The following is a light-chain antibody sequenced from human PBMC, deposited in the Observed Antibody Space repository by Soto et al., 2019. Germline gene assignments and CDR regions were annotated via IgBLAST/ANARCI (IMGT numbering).Light chain of an antibody. CDR1: SSDIGGYKF. J-gene: IGLJ2*01. V-gene: IGLV2-14*01. CDR3: SSYTSSTTPVV. CDR2: EVR. Sequence: QSVLTQPASVSGSPGQSITISCTGTSSDIGGYKFVSWYQQHPGKAPKLMIYEVRDRPSGVSDRFSGSKSGNTASLTISGLQAEDEADYYCSSYTSSTTPVVFGGGTKLTVL.